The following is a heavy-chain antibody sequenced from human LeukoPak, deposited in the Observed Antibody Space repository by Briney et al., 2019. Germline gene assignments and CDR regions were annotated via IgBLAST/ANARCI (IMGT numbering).Heavy chain of an antibody. CDR2: IYYSGST. Sequence: SETLSLTCTVSGGSISSYYWSWIRRPPGKGLEWIGYIYYSGSTNYNPSLKSRVTISVDTSKNQFSLKLSSVTAADTAVYYCARDSSVRAIAAAGIYYYYYMDVWGKGTTVTVSS. J-gene: IGHJ6*03. D-gene: IGHD6-13*01. CDR3: ARDSSVRAIAAAGIYYYYYMDV. V-gene: IGHV4-59*01. CDR1: GGSISSYY.